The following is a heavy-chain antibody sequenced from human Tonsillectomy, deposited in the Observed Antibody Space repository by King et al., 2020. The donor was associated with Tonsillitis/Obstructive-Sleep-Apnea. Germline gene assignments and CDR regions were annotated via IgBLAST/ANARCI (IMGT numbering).Heavy chain of an antibody. J-gene: IGHJ1*01. CDR1: GFTFSSYE. Sequence: QLVQSGGGLVQPGGSLRLSCAASGFTFSSYEMNWVRQAPGKGLEWVSYISSSGSTIYYADSVKGRFTISRDNAKNSLYLQMNSLRAEDTAVYYCASVPPYCLGGSCYSRVYFQHWGPGTLVTVSS. V-gene: IGHV3-48*03. CDR2: ISSSGSTI. CDR3: ASVPPYCLGGSCYSRVYFQH. D-gene: IGHD2-15*01.